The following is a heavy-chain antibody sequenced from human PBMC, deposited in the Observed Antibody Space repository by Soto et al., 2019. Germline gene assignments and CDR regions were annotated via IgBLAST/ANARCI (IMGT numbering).Heavy chain of an antibody. V-gene: IGHV5-10-1*01. CDR3: ARHAVYYESSGPYFDY. J-gene: IGHJ4*02. CDR1: GYSFTSYL. D-gene: IGHD3-22*01. CDR2: IDPSDSYT. Sequence: GESLKISCKGSGYSFTSYLISWVRQMPVKGLEWMGRIDPSDSYTNYSPSFQGHVTISADKSISTAYLQWSSLRPSDTAMYYCARHAVYYESSGPYFDYWGQRTLVAVSS.